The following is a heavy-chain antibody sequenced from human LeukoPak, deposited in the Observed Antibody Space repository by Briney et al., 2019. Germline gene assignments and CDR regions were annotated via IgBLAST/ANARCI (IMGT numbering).Heavy chain of an antibody. CDR1: GYSISSDYY. CDR2: IYHSGST. D-gene: IGHD3-10*01. Sequence: SETLSLTCTVSGYSISSDYYWGWIRPPPGKGLEWIGSIYHSGSTYYNPSLKSRVTISLDTSKNQFSLKLSSVTAADTAVYYCARTRYYYNSRSYGAPYYFDYWGQGALVTVSS. J-gene: IGHJ4*02. V-gene: IGHV4-38-2*02. CDR3: ARTRYYYNSRSYGAPYYFDY.